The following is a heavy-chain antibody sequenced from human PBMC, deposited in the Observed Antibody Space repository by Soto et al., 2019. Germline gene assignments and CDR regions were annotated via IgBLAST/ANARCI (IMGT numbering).Heavy chain of an antibody. V-gene: IGHV3-11*05. CDR3: ARGGETTMVRGVITSWFDP. D-gene: IGHD3-10*01. CDR2: ISSSSSYT. J-gene: IGHJ5*02. Sequence: QVQLVESGGGLVKPGGSLRLSCAASGFTFSDYYMSWIRQAPGKGLEWVSYISSSSSYTNYADSVKGRFTISRDNAKKXLYXQMNSLTADDTAVYYCARGGETTMVRGVITSWFDPWGQGTLVTVSS. CDR1: GFTFSDYY.